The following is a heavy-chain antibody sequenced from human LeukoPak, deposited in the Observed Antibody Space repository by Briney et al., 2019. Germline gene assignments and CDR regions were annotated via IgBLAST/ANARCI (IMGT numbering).Heavy chain of an antibody. Sequence: GGSLRLSYAASGFTVSSNYMSWVRQAPGKGLEWVSGMSGSGGSTYYADSVKGRFTISRDNSRNTLYLQMNTLRAEDTAVYYCAKDREYSYVYDAFDIWGQGTLVTVSS. CDR2: MSGSGGST. D-gene: IGHD3-16*01. CDR1: GFTVSSNY. V-gene: IGHV3-23*01. CDR3: AKDREYSYVYDAFDI. J-gene: IGHJ3*02.